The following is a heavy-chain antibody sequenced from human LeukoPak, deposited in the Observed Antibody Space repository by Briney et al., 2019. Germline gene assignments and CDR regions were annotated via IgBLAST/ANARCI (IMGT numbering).Heavy chain of an antibody. CDR1: GYTFTSYG. CDR2: ISAYIGNT. Sequence: ASVKVSCKASGYTFTSYGISWVRQAPGQGLEWMGWISAYIGNTNYAQKLQGRVTMTTDTSTSTAYMELRSLRSDDTAAYYCARAEHDSSGYYSPYGAAFDIWGQGTMVTVSS. D-gene: IGHD3-22*01. J-gene: IGHJ3*02. CDR3: ARAEHDSSGYYSPYGAAFDI. V-gene: IGHV1-18*01.